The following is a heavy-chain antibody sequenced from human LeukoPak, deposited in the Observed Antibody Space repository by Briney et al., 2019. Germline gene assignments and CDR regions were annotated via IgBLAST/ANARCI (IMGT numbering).Heavy chain of an antibody. V-gene: IGHV3-21*01. CDR2: ISSSSSYI. D-gene: IGHD3-22*01. CDR3: ARDAPDYYDSSGQDAFDI. CDR1: GFIFSSYS. J-gene: IGHJ3*02. Sequence: GGSLRLSCAASGFIFSSYSMNWVRQAPGKALEWVSSISSSSSYIYYADSVKGRFTISRDNAKNSLYLQMNSLRAEDTAVYYCARDAPDYYDSSGQDAFDIWGQGTMVTVSS.